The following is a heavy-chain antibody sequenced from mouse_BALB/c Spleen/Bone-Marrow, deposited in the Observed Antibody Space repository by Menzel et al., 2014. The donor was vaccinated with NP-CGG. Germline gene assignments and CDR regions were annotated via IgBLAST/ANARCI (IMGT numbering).Heavy chain of an antibody. CDR1: GFSLTGYG. CDR3: AREKYGNYYAMDY. J-gene: IGHJ4*01. Sequence: QVQLQQSGPGLVAPSQSLSITRTVSGFSLTGYGVNWVRQPPGKGLEWLGMIWRDGSTDYNSALKSRLSISKDNSKSQVFLKMNSLQTDDTARYYCAREKYGNYYAMDYWSQATSITVSS. V-gene: IGHV2-6-7*01. CDR2: IWRDGST. D-gene: IGHD2-10*02.